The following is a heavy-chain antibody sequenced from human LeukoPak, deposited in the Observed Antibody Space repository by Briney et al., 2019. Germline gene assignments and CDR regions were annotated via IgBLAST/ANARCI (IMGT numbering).Heavy chain of an antibody. CDR2: ISGSGGST. CDR1: GFTFSSYA. J-gene: IGHJ6*03. D-gene: IGHD6-25*01. V-gene: IGHV3-23*01. CDR3: AEDTPQRSARGYYYYMDV. Sequence: GGSLRLSCAASGFTFSSYAMSWVRQAPGKGLEWVSAISGSGGSTYYADSVKGRFTISRDNSKNTLYLQMNSLRAEDTAVYYCAEDTPQRSARGYYYYMDVWGKGTTVTVSS.